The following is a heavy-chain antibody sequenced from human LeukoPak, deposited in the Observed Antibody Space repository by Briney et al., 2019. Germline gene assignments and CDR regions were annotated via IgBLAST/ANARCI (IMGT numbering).Heavy chain of an antibody. J-gene: IGHJ4*02. Sequence: KPSETLSLTCTVSGGSISSGGYYWSWIRQHPGKGLEWIGYIYYSGSTYYNPSLKSRVTISVDTSKNQFSLKLSSVTAADTAVYYCARDNYIRFGEGFDYWGQGTLVTVSS. CDR2: IYYSGST. CDR1: GGSISSGGYY. D-gene: IGHD3-10*01. V-gene: IGHV4-31*03. CDR3: ARDNYIRFGEGFDY.